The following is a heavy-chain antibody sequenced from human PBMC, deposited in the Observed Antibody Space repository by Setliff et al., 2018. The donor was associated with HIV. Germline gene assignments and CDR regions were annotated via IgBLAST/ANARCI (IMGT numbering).Heavy chain of an antibody. Sequence: SETLSLTCNVSGGSIRSSSYYWGWIRQPPGKGLEWIGSIYYRGNTYYSPSLKSRVTISVDTSKNQFSLKLTSVTAADTAVYYCARHAVSPIPGISAAGGYFDYWGQGTLVTVSS. CDR1: GGSIRSSSYY. CDR2: IYYRGNT. D-gene: IGHD6-13*01. J-gene: IGHJ4*02. V-gene: IGHV4-39*01. CDR3: ARHAVSPIPGISAAGGYFDY.